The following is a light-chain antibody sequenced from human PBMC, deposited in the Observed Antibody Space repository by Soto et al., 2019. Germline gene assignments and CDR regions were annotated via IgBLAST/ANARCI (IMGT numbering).Light chain of an antibody. CDR3: CSYAGSSSYV. CDR1: SSDVGGYNY. Sequence: QSALTHPPSVAGGSGHSVTMSCTGTSSDVGGYNYVSWYQQHPGKATKLMIYDVSKRPSGVPDRFSGSKSGNTASLTISGLQAEDEADYYCCSYAGSSSYVFGTGTKVTVL. CDR2: DVS. J-gene: IGLJ1*01. V-gene: IGLV2-11*01.